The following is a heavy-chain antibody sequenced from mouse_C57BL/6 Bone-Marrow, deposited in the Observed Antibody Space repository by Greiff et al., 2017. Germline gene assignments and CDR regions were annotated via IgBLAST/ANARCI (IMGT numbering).Heavy chain of an antibody. V-gene: IGHV1-81*01. CDR1: GYTFTSYG. CDR2: IYPRSGGT. J-gene: IGHJ2*01. D-gene: IGHD1-1*01. CDR3: RREIDYDYGSRGY. Sequence: QVQLQQSGAELARPGASVKLSCKASGYTFTSYGIRWVKQRTGQGLEWIGEIYPRSGGTYYNEKFKGKATLTADKSSSTAYMGLSSLTSEDSAVYFGRREIDYDYGSRGYWGQGTTLTVSS.